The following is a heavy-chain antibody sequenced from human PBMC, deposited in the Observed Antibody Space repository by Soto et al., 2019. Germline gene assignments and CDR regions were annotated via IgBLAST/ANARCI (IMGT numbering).Heavy chain of an antibody. D-gene: IGHD2-15*01. Sequence: GGSLRLSCVASGSTFSDYYMSWIRQAPGKGLEWVSYIGNSGSTIYYADSVKGRFTISRDNAKNSLYLQMNSLRAEDTAVYYCARPVEVISRFVGSGGLDVWGHGTTVTVSS. CDR3: ARPVEVISRFVGSGGLDV. CDR1: GSTFSDYY. CDR2: IGNSGSTI. V-gene: IGHV3-11*01. J-gene: IGHJ6*02.